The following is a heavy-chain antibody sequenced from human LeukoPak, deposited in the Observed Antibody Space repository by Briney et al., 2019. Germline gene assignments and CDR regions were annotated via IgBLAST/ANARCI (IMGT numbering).Heavy chain of an antibody. CDR3: ARDLFGFEPYYFDY. J-gene: IGHJ4*02. CDR1: GGTFSSYA. Sequence: GASVKVSCKASGGTFSSYAISWVRQAPGQGLEWMGRIIPIFGTANYAQKFQGRVTITTDESTSTAYMELGSLRSEDTAVYYCARDLFGFEPYYFDYWGQGTLVTVSS. CDR2: IIPIFGTA. D-gene: IGHD1-14*01. V-gene: IGHV1-69*05.